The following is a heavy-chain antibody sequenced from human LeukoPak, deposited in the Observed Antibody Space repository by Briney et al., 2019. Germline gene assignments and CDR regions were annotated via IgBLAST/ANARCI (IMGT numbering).Heavy chain of an antibody. V-gene: IGHV3-11*05. CDR1: GFPFSDYY. CDR3: ARDHNYGCGAFDI. Sequence: PGGSLRLSCAASGFPFSDYYMSWIRQAPGKGLEWVSYISTSTSYTNYADSVKGRFTISRDNAKNSLYLQMNSLRADDTAVYYCARDHNYGCGAFDIWGQGTMVTVSS. D-gene: IGHD5-18*01. J-gene: IGHJ3*02. CDR2: ISTSTSYT.